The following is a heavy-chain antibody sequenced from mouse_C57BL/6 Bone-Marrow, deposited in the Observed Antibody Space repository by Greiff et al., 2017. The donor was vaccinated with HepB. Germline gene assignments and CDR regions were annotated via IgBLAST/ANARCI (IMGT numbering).Heavy chain of an antibody. D-gene: IGHD1-1*01. Sequence: VQLQQPGAELVKPGASVKLSCKASGYTFTSYWIHWVKQRPGQGLEWIGMIHPNSGSTNYNEKFKSKATLTVDKSSSTAYMQLSSLTSEDSAVYYCARPLYYGSSAWFAYWGQGTLVTVSA. V-gene: IGHV1-64*01. CDR3: ARPLYYGSSAWFAY. CDR1: GYTFTSYW. J-gene: IGHJ3*01. CDR2: IHPNSGST.